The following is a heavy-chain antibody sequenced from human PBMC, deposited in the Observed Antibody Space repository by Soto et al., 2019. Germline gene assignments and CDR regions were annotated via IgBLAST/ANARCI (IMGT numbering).Heavy chain of an antibody. CDR3: ARHPNNSSSWWLDP. CDR1: GFTFSDYY. V-gene: IGHV3-11*06. Sequence: QVQLVESGGGLVKPGGTLRLSCTGSGFTFSDYYMTWVRQAPGKGLEWVSYISYGSSYTKYADSVKGRFTISRDNAKNSLFLKMNTLRTEDTDIYYCARHPNNSSSWWLDPWGRGALVPVSS. D-gene: IGHD3-22*01. J-gene: IGHJ5*02. CDR2: ISYGSSYT.